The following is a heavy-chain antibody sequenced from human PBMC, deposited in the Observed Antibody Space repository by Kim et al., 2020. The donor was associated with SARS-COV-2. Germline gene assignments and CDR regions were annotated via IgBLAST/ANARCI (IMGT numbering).Heavy chain of an antibody. Sequence: PDAVKGRLTISRDNDKDSMYLQMSNRRDEDTAVYYCARRDGGWFHVWGQGTLVTVSS. J-gene: IGHJ4*02. D-gene: IGHD6-19*01. CDR3: ARRDGGWFHV. V-gene: IGHV3-48*02.